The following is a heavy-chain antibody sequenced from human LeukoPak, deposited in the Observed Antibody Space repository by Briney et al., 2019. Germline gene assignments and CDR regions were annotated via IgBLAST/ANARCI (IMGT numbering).Heavy chain of an antibody. V-gene: IGHV3-74*01. CDR3: ARDLMVGSPFDS. Sequence: GGSLRLSCAASTFTFSDYWMHWVRQAPGKGLVWVSRINSDGSGTRYADSVKGRFTISRDNAKNTLYLQMNSLTAEDTAVYYCARDLMVGSPFDSWGEGTLVTVSS. CDR1: TFTFSDYW. J-gene: IGHJ4*02. D-gene: IGHD2-8*01. CDR2: INSDGSGT.